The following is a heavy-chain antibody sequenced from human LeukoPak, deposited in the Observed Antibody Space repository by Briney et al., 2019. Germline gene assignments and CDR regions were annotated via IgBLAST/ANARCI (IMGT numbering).Heavy chain of an antibody. V-gene: IGHV4-4*07. CDR2: IYTSGST. CDR3: AREATADILTGYYTSPHFDY. CDR1: GGSISSYY. Sequence: SETLSLTCTVSGGSISSYYWSWTRQPSGKGLEWIGRIYTSGSTNYNPSLKSQVTMSVDTSKNQFSLKLSSVTAADTAVYYCAREATADILTGYYTSPHFDYWGQGTLVTVSS. D-gene: IGHD3-9*01. J-gene: IGHJ4*02.